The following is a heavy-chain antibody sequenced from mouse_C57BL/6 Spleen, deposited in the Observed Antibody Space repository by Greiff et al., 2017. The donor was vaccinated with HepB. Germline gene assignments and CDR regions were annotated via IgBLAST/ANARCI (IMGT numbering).Heavy chain of an antibody. V-gene: IGHV5-4*01. CDR2: ISDGGSYT. D-gene: IGHD1-1*01. CDR3: AREGGPYGSSPYWYFDV. CDR1: GFTFSSYA. Sequence: EVKLVESGGGLVKPGGSLKLSCAASGFTFSSYAMSWVRQTPEKRLEWVATISDGGSYTYYPDNVKGRFTISRDNAKNNLYLQMSHLKSEDTAMYYWAREGGPYGSSPYWYFDVWGTGTTVTVSS. J-gene: IGHJ1*03.